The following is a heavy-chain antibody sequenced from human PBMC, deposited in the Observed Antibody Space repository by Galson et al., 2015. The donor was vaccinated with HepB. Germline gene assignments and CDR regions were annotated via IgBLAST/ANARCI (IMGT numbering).Heavy chain of an antibody. Sequence: SLRLSCAASGFTFSSYAMHWVRQAPGKGLEWVAVISYDGSNKYYADSVKGRFTISRDNSKNTLYLQMNSLRAEDTAVYYCARDLAAGYSSSWYLSYWGQGTLVTVSS. D-gene: IGHD6-13*01. CDR2: ISYDGSNK. CDR3: ARDLAAGYSSSWYLSY. V-gene: IGHV3-30*04. J-gene: IGHJ4*02. CDR1: GFTFSSYA.